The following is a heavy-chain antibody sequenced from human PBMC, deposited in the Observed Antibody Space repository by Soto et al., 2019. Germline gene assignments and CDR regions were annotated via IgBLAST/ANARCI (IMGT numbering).Heavy chain of an antibody. V-gene: IGHV1-69*01. CDR2: VIPNFETT. Sequence: QVQLVQSGAEVKKPGSSVKVSCNTSGGTFNSFAISWVRQAPGQGLEWMGGVIPNFETTYYAQKFQGRLTIAADDSTATAYVELSSLRSEDTAVYYCARDQGLYVHTGMVIDYYGMDVWGQGTTVTVSS. CDR3: ARDQGLYVHTGMVIDYYGMDV. J-gene: IGHJ6*02. D-gene: IGHD5-18*01. CDR1: GGTFNSFA.